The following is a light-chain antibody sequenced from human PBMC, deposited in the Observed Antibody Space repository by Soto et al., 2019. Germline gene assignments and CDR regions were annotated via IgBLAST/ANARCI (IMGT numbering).Light chain of an antibody. V-gene: IGLV2-8*01. CDR1: STDVGGYNY. J-gene: IGLJ1*01. Sequence: QSALTQPPSASGSPGQSVTISCTGTSTDVGGYNYVAWYQHHPGKAPKLLIFEVSKRPSGVPDRFSGSKSDNTASLTVSGLQAEDEADYYCSSYAGSTNLYFFGTGTKLTVL. CDR2: EVS. CDR3: SSYAGSTNLYF.